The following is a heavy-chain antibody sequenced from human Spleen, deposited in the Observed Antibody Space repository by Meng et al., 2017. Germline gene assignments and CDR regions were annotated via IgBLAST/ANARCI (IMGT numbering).Heavy chain of an antibody. D-gene: IGHD2-2*01. CDR3: ARKAGNCISTTCYSLDY. Sequence: ASVKVSCKASGYTFTSYNMHWRRQAPGQGLEWMGIINPSGGGASYAQKFQGRVTMTRDTSTTTVYLELSSLRSEDTAVYFCARKAGNCISTTCYSLDYWGQGTLVTVSS. V-gene: IGHV1-46*01. J-gene: IGHJ4*02. CDR2: INPSGGGA. CDR1: GYTFTSYN.